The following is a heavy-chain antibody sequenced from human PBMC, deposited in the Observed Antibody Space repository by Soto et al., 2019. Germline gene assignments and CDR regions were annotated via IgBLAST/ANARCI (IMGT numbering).Heavy chain of an antibody. CDR2: IYYSGST. CDR3: ARDIMGTNYYYYGMDV. D-gene: IGHD2-8*01. Sequence: SQTLSLTCSVSGGSISNYYWSLIRQPQGKGLEWIGYIYYSGSTNYNPSLKSRVTISVDTSKNQFSLKLSSVPAADTAVYYCARDIMGTNYYYYGMDVWGQGTTVTVSS. CDR1: GGSISNYY. V-gene: IGHV4-59*01. J-gene: IGHJ6*02.